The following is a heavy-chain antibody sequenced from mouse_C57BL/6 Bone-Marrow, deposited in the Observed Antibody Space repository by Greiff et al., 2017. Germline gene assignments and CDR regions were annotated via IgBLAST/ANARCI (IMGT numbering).Heavy chain of an antibody. CDR3: ARRYGSSFLAY. J-gene: IGHJ3*01. V-gene: IGHV1-55*01. D-gene: IGHD1-1*01. CDR2: IYPGSGST. Sequence: VQLQQPGAELVKPGASVKMSCKASGYTFTSYWITWVKQRPGQGLEWIGDIYPGSGSTNYNEKFKSKATLTVDTSSRTAYMQLSSLTSEDSAVYYCARRYGSSFLAYWGQGTLVTVSA. CDR1: GYTFTSYW.